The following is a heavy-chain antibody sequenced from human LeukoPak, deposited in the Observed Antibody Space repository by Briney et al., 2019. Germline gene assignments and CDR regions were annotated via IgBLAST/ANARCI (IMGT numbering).Heavy chain of an antibody. CDR1: GYTFTSYA. J-gene: IGHJ4*02. D-gene: IGHD3-10*01. CDR3: ARDSDEATKQTRDGYGEGY. CDR2: INTNTGNP. Sequence: ASVKVSCKASGYTFTSYAMNWVRQAPGQGLEWMGWINTNTGNPTYAQGFTGRFVFSLDTSVSTAYLQISSLKAEDTAVYYCARDSDEATKQTRDGYGEGYWGQGTLVTVSS. V-gene: IGHV7-4-1*02.